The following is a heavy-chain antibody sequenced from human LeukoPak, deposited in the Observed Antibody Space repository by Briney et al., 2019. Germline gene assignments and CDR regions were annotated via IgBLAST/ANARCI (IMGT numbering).Heavy chain of an antibody. CDR3: ARGRYGSGTYPFFDF. J-gene: IGHJ4*02. V-gene: IGHV4-59*01. D-gene: IGHD3-10*01. Sequence: PSETLSLTCTVSGGSISSNDWSWIRQPPGRGLEWIGHIYDSGSTKYSPSLKSRVTISVDTSKNHLSLRLTSVTAADTAMYYCARGRYGSGTYPFFDFWVQGSLVTVSS. CDR1: GGSISSND. CDR2: IYDSGST.